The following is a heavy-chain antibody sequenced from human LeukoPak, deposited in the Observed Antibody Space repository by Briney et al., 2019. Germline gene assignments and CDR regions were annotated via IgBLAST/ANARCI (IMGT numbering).Heavy chain of an antibody. Sequence: GGSLRLSCAASGFTVSSNYMSWVRQAPGKGLEWVSVIYSGGSTYYADSVKGRFTISRDNSKNTLYLQMNSLRAEDTAVYYCARDSFYDSSGYYSYGGGFDYWGQGTLVTVSS. CDR2: IYSGGST. CDR3: ARDSFYDSSGYYSYGGGFDY. D-gene: IGHD3-22*01. V-gene: IGHV3-66*01. J-gene: IGHJ4*02. CDR1: GFTVSSNY.